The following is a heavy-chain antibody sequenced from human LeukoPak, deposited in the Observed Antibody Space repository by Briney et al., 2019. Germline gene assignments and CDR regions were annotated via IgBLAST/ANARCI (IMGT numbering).Heavy chain of an antibody. Sequence: SGGSLRLSCAASGFSFSSYWLSWVRQAPGKGLEWVANIKQDASEKYYVDSVKGRFTISRDNAKNSLYLQMNSLRAEDTAVYYCARDGLGVVIGEFDYWGQGTLVIVSS. CDR3: ARDGLGVVIGEFDY. V-gene: IGHV3-7*01. J-gene: IGHJ4*02. CDR2: IKQDASEK. CDR1: GFSFSSYW. D-gene: IGHD3-3*01.